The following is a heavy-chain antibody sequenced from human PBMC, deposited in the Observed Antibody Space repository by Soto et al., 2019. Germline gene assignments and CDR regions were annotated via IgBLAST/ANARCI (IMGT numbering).Heavy chain of an antibody. CDR3: AAPIDTAIDFDY. Sequence: ASVEVSCKASGFTFTSSAVQWVRQARGQRLEWIGWIVVGSGNTNYAQKFQERVTITRDMSTSTAYMELSSLRSEDTAVYYCAAPIDTAIDFDYWGQGPLIAVSS. CDR1: GFTFTSSA. D-gene: IGHD5-18*01. CDR2: IVVGSGNT. V-gene: IGHV1-58*01. J-gene: IGHJ4*02.